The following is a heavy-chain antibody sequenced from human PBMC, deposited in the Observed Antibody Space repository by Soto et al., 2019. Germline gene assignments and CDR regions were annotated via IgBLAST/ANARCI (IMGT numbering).Heavy chain of an antibody. J-gene: IGHJ6*03. CDR3: AREQCGGETCFAERDVYYYYVDV. Sequence: QLQLHESGPGPVKASETLSLTCSVSGGSISGRAYYWAWIRQPPGKGLEWIGSIYYSGTTYSNPSLKSRVIISVHTAKNQFSLNLTSVTAPATATYYCAREQCGGETCFAERDVYYYYVDVWGKGTTVTVSS. CDR1: GGSISGRAYY. CDR2: IYYSGTT. D-gene: IGHD2-21*01. V-gene: IGHV4-39*01.